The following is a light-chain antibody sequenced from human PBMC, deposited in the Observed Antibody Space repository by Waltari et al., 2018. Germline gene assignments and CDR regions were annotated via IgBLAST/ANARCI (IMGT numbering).Light chain of an antibody. CDR3: QNHERLPAM. V-gene: IGKV3-20*01. CDR2: GAS. CDR1: QSVSRY. Sequence: EIVLTQSPGTLSLSPGERATLSCRASQSVSRYLAWYQQKPGQAPRLLIYGASSRATGIPDRFSGSGSGTDFSLTISSLEPEDFAVYYCQNHERLPAMFGQGTKVEIK. J-gene: IGKJ1*01.